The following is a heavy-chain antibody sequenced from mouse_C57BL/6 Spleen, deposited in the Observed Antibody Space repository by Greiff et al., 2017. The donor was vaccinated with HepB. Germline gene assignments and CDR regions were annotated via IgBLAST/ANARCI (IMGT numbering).Heavy chain of an antibody. V-gene: IGHV1-82*01. CDR2: IYPGDGDT. CDR3: ARWGGSFDY. CDR1: GYAFSSSW. J-gene: IGHJ2*01. Sequence: VQLQQSGPELVKPGASVKISCKASGYAFSSSWMNWVKQRPGKGLEWIGRIYPGDGDTNYNGKFKGKATLTADKSSSTAYMQLSSLTSEDSAVYFCARWGGSFDYWGQGTTLTVSS. D-gene: IGHD1-1*02.